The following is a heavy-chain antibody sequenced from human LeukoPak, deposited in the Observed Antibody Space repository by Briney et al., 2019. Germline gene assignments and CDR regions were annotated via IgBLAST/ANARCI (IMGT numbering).Heavy chain of an antibody. J-gene: IGHJ4*02. D-gene: IGHD2-21*02. CDR3: VRGRLLRSTKYFDY. CDR1: GFPVNRYE. CDR2: IDAGATST. Sequence: GGSLRLSCAASGFPVNRYEMHWVRQAPGKGLEWVSYIDAGATSTNYADSVWGRFTLSRDNAQNSVHLQMNSLRDEDTAVYYCVRGRLLRSTKYFDYWGQGALVTVSS. V-gene: IGHV3-48*03.